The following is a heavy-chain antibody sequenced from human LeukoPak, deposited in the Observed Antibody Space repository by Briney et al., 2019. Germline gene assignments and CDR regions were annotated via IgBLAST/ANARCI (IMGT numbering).Heavy chain of an antibody. CDR2: IYYSGST. CDR3: ARVAAGGAFDI. J-gene: IGHJ3*02. D-gene: IGHD6-13*01. CDR1: GGSISSSSYY. Sequence: SETLSLTCTVSGGSISSSSYYWGWIRQPPGKGLEWIGSIYYSGSTYYNPSLKSRVTISADTSKNQYSLKLSSVTAADTAVYYCARVAAGGAFDIWGQGAMVTVSS. V-gene: IGHV4-39*07.